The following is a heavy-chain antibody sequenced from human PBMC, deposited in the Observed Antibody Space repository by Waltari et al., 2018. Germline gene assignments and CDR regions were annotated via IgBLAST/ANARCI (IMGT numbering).Heavy chain of an antibody. CDR3: ARDPLGYYYYDSSGRLENWFDP. CDR2: IYTSGST. V-gene: IGHV4-4*07. CDR1: GGSISSYY. D-gene: IGHD3-22*01. J-gene: IGHJ5*02. Sequence: QVQLQESGPGLVKPSETLSLTCTVSGGSISSYYWSWIRQPAGKGLEWIGRIYTSGSTNYIPSLKSRVTMSVDTSKNQFSLKLSSVTAADTAVYYCARDPLGYYYYDSSGRLENWFDPWGQGTLVTVSS.